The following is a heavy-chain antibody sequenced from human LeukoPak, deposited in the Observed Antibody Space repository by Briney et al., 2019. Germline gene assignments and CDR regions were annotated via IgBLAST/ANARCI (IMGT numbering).Heavy chain of an antibody. D-gene: IGHD5-18*01. J-gene: IGHJ4*02. CDR3: ARPVGYSYGGGFNS. V-gene: IGHV3-23*01. Sequence: GGSLRLSCAASGFTFSSHAMSWVRQAPGKGLEWVSVISGSGGSTYYADSAKGRFTISRDNSKNTLFLQMNSLRAEDTAVYYCARPVGYSYGGGFNSWGQGTLVTASS. CDR2: ISGSGGST. CDR1: GFTFSSHA.